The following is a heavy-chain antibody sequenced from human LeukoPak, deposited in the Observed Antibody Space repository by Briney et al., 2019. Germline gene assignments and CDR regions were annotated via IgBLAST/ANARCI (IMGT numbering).Heavy chain of an antibody. J-gene: IGHJ2*01. CDR1: GFTFSSYG. CDR2: IWYDGSNK. Sequence: GGSLRLSCAASGFTFSSYGMHWVRQAPGKGLEWVAVIWYDGSNKYYADSVKGRFTISRDNSKNTLYLQMNSLRAEDTAVYYCARVWEDGWWRWYFDLWGRGTLVTVSS. CDR3: ARVWEDGWWRWYFDL. D-gene: IGHD2-8*02. V-gene: IGHV3-33*01.